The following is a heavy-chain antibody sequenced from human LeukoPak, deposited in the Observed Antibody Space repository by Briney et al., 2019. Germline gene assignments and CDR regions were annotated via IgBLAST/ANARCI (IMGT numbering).Heavy chain of an antibody. J-gene: IGHJ3*02. CDR3: GRVTAGNAFDI. Sequence: GGSLRLSCAASGFTFSSYEMNWVRQAPGKGLEWVSYISSSGSTIYYADSVKGRFTISRDNAKNSLYLQMNSLRAEDTAVYYCGRVTAGNAFDIWGQGTMVTVSS. CDR2: ISSSGSTI. V-gene: IGHV3-48*03. CDR1: GFTFSSYE. D-gene: IGHD6-13*01.